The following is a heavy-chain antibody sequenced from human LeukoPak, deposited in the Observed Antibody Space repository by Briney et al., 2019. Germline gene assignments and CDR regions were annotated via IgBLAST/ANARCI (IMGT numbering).Heavy chain of an antibody. Sequence: GGSLRLSCAASGFTFSSYGMHWVRQAPGKGLEWVAFIRYDGSNKYYADSVKGRFTISRDNSKNTLYLQMNSLRAEDTAVYYCAREGYYDSSGYYPYYFDYWGQGTLVTVSS. CDR3: AREGYYDSSGYYPYYFDY. CDR2: IRYDGSNK. CDR1: GFTFSSYG. D-gene: IGHD3-22*01. V-gene: IGHV3-30*02. J-gene: IGHJ4*02.